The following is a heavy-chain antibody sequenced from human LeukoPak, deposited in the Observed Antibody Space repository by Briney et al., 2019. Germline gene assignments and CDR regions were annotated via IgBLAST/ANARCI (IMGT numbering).Heavy chain of an antibody. CDR2: ISSSGSTI. J-gene: IGHJ4*02. Sequence: GGSLRLSCAASGFTFSSYEMNWVRQAPGKGLEWVSYISSSGSTIYYADSVKGRFTISRDNAKNSLYLQMNSLRAEDTAVYYCARGITMIVVVNYCFDYWGQGTLVTVSS. CDR1: GFTFSSYE. V-gene: IGHV3-48*03. D-gene: IGHD3-22*01. CDR3: ARGITMIVVVNYCFDY.